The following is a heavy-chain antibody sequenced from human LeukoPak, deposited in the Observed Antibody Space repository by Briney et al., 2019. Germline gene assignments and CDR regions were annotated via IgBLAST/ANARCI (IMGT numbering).Heavy chain of an antibody. CDR3: AKDRAYGQFLWGNDY. CDR2: IRNDGSDK. D-gene: IGHD2-21*01. CDR1: GFIFNTYG. V-gene: IGHV3-30*02. Sequence: GGSLRLSCAASGFIFNTYGMHWVRQAPGKGLEWVAFIRNDGSDKYYAVSVKGRFTISRDNSKNTLYLQMNSLRVEDTALYYYAKDRAYGQFLWGNDYWGQGTLVTVSS. J-gene: IGHJ4*02.